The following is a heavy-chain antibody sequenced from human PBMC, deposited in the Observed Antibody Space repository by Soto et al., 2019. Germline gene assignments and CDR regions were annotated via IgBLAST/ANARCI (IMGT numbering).Heavy chain of an antibody. D-gene: IGHD3-10*01. Sequence: QITLKESGPTLVKPTQTLTLTCTFSGFSLSTSGVGVGWIRQPPGKALEWLGIIYWDDVKWCSPSLKTRLTLTKDTSKNQVVLMMTNMDPVATATYYCAHSEGFGEYFQHWGQGTLVTVSS. J-gene: IGHJ1*01. CDR1: GFSLSTSGVG. CDR3: AHSEGFGEYFQH. CDR2: IYWDDVK. V-gene: IGHV2-5*02.